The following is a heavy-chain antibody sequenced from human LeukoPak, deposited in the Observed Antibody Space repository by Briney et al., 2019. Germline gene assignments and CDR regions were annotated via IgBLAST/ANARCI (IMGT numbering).Heavy chain of an antibody. V-gene: IGHV3-48*03. CDR3: ARGSWLVPPTDY. CDR1: GFTFSSYE. Sequence: PGGSLRPSCAASGFTFSSYEMNWVRQAPGKGLEWVSYISSSGSTIYYADSVKGRFTISRDNAKNSLYLQMNSLRAEDTSIYYCARGSWLVPPTDYWGQGTLVTVSS. D-gene: IGHD6-19*01. J-gene: IGHJ4*02. CDR2: ISSSGSTI.